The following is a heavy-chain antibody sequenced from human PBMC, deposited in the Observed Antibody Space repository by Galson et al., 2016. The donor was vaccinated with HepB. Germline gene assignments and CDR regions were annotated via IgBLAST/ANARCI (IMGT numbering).Heavy chain of an antibody. V-gene: IGHV1-69*13. Sequence: SVKVSCKASGDTFNKYAISWVRQAPGQGPEWMGGIIPILGTVKYVQKFQGRVTITADESTSTVYMELSSLRSEDTAVYYCAGEWEEFGDGYNFNWFDPWGQGTLVTVSS. D-gene: IGHD5-24*01. CDR1: GDTFNKYA. CDR3: AGEWEEFGDGYNFNWFDP. CDR2: IIPILGTV. J-gene: IGHJ5*02.